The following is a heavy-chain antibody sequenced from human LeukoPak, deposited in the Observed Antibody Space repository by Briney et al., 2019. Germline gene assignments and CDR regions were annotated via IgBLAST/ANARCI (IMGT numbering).Heavy chain of an antibody. CDR2: IYSGGNT. CDR1: GFTVNSNY. V-gene: IGHV3-66*01. D-gene: IGHD3-3*01. Sequence: PGGSLRLSCAASGFTVNSNYMSWVRQAPGKGLEWVSVIYSGGNTYYAASLKGRFTISRDNSKTTLYLQVNGLGAEDTAVYYCATTPSYSGFWSGPPNWFDPWGQGTLVTVSS. CDR3: ATTPSYSGFWSGPPNWFDP. J-gene: IGHJ5*02.